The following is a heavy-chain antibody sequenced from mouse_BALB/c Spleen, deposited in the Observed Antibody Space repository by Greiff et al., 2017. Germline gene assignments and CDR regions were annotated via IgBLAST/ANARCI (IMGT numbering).Heavy chain of an antibody. CDR1: GFTFSSYA. CDR2: ISSGGSYT. Sequence: EVKLVESGGGLVKPGGSLKLSCAASGFTFSSYAMSWVRQSPEKRLEWVAEISSGGSYTYYPDTVTGRFTISRDNAKNTLYLDMSSLRSEDTAMYYCASGRGLDWYFDVWGAGTTVTVAS. CDR3: ASGRGLDWYFDV. J-gene: IGHJ1*01. D-gene: IGHD1-1*02. V-gene: IGHV5-9-4*01.